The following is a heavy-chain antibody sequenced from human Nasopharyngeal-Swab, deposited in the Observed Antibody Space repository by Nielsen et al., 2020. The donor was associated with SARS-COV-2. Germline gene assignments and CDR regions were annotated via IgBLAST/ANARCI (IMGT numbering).Heavy chain of an antibody. CDR2: IYYSGST. CDR1: DGSVSSGSYY. D-gene: IGHD1-26*01. V-gene: IGHV4-61*01. J-gene: IGHJ4*02. CDR3: ARDRVGGSYGEGMDY. Sequence: SETLSLTCTVPDGSVSSGSYYWSWMRQPPGKGLEWLGYIYYSGSTNYNPSLKSRVTLSADTSKNQFSLKLSSVTAADTAVYYCARDRVGGSYGEGMDYWGQGTLVTVSS.